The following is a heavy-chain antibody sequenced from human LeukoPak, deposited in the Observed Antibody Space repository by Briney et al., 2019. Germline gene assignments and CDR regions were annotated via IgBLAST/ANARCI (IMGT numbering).Heavy chain of an antibody. CDR2: TYHRGTT. V-gene: IGHV4-38-2*01. CDR3: ARHGSGWSFDY. D-gene: IGHD6-19*01. J-gene: IGHJ4*02. Sequence: SETLSLTCAVSGYSISNVYYWGWLRQPPGRGLEWIATTYHRGTTYYSPSLKSRVTISVDTSKNQFSLKLSSVTAADTAVYYCARHGSGWSFDYWGQGTLVTVSS. CDR1: GYSISNVYY.